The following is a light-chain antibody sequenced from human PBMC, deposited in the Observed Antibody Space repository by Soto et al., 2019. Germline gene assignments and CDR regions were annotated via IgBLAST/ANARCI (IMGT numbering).Light chain of an antibody. CDR3: MQALQTPS. J-gene: IGKJ4*01. CDR1: QSLLHSNGYNY. CDR2: LGS. V-gene: IGKV2-28*01. Sequence: QSPLSLSVTPGEPASISCRSSQSLLHSNGYNYLDWYLQKPGQSPQLLIYLGSFRAAGVPDRFSGSGSGTDFTLKISRVEAADVGVYYCMQALQTPSFGGGTKVEIK.